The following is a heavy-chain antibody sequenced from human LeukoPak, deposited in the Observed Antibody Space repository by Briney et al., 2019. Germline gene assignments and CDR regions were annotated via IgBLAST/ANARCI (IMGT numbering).Heavy chain of an antibody. J-gene: IGHJ3*02. CDR1: GYTFTGYY. D-gene: IGHD3-22*01. CDR3: ARAGVWDSSDTSGYHNGAFDI. Sequence: ASVKVSCKASGYTFTGYYMHWVRQAPGQGLEWMGRIKPNSGGTNYGQKFQGRVTMTRDTSISIAYTELSNLRSDDTAVYYCARAGVWDSSDTSGYHNGAFDIWGQGTMVTVSS. CDR2: IKPNSGGT. V-gene: IGHV1-2*06.